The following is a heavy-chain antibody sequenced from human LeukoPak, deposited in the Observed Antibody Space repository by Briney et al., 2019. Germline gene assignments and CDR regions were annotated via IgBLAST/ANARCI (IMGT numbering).Heavy chain of an antibody. Sequence: SETLSLTCTVSGGSISSYYWSWVRQPPGKGLEWIGYIYYSGSTNYNPSLKSRVTISVDTSKNQFSLKVSSVTAADTAVYYCARGGSSGSDRDHAFDIWGQGTMVTVSS. D-gene: IGHD3-22*01. J-gene: IGHJ3*02. CDR3: ARGGSSGSDRDHAFDI. V-gene: IGHV4-59*08. CDR1: GGSISSYY. CDR2: IYYSGST.